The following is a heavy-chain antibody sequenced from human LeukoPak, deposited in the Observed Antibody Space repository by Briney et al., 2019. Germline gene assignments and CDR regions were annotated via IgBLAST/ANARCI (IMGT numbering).Heavy chain of an antibody. V-gene: IGHV3-23*01. CDR1: GFTFDDYA. D-gene: IGHD4-17*01. CDR3: AYRGKIAVTTKGAFDI. CDR2: ISGNGGDT. Sequence: TGGSLRLSCAASGFTFDDYAMHWVRQAPGKGLEWVSLISGNGGDTYHADSVKGRFTISRDNSKKTLYLQMNSLRAEDTAAYYCAYRGKIAVTTKGAFDIWGQGTLVTVSS. J-gene: IGHJ3*02.